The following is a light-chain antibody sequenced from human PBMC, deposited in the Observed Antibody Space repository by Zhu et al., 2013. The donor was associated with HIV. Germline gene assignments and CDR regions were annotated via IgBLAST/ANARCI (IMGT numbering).Light chain of an antibody. J-gene: IGKJ2*01. Sequence: DIQMTQSPSSLSASVGDRVTITCRASQGISNSLAWYQQKPGKVPKLLIYAASTLTSGVPSRFSGSGSGTDFTLTISSLQPDDFATYYCQHWDTFGQGTKLEIK. CDR1: QGISNS. CDR2: AAS. V-gene: IGKV1-27*01. CDR3: QHWDT.